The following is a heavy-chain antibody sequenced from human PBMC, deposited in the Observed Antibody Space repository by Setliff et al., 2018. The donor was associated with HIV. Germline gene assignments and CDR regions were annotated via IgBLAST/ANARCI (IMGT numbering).Heavy chain of an antibody. CDR3: ARDRSYYGSGSSGTFDY. D-gene: IGHD3-10*01. V-gene: IGHV3-21*01. CDR1: GFTFSSYS. CDR2: ISSSSSYI. Sequence: GSLRLSCAASGFTFSSYSMNWVRQAPGKGLEWVSSISSSSSYIYYADSVKGRFTISRDNAKNSLYLQMNSLRAEDTAVYYCARDRSYYGSGSSGTFDYWGQGTLVTVS. J-gene: IGHJ4*02.